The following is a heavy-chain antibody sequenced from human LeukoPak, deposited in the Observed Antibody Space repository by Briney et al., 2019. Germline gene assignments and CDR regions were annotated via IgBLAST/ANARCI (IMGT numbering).Heavy chain of an antibody. CDR2: IYYSGST. D-gene: IGHD1-26*01. V-gene: IGHV4-30-4*01. CDR3: ARALIRGIGGLNFDY. Sequence: SETLSLTCTVSGGSISSGDYYWSWIRQPPGKGLEWIGYIYYSGSTYYNPSLKSRVTISVDTSKNQFSLKLSSVTAADTAVYYCARALIRGIGGLNFDYWGQGTLVTVSS. CDR1: GGSISSGDYY. J-gene: IGHJ4*02.